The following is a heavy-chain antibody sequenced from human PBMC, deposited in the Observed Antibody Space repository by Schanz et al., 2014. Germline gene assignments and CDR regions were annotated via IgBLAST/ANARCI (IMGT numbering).Heavy chain of an antibody. V-gene: IGHV3-21*01. CDR2: ISSTSSYI. J-gene: IGHJ4*02. D-gene: IGHD4-17*01. CDR1: GFTFSNHA. Sequence: EMQLLESGGGLVKPGGSLRLSCAASGFTFSNHALSWVRQAPGKGLEWVSSISSTSSYIFYADSVKGRFTISRDNAKNSLYLRMNSLRAEDTAVYYCARHAVTSVLTPGFYYWGQGTLVTVSS. CDR3: ARHAVTSVLTPGFYY.